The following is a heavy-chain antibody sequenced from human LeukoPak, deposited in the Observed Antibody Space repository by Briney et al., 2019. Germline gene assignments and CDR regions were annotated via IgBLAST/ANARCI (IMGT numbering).Heavy chain of an antibody. D-gene: IGHD6-13*01. Sequence: PGRSLRLSCAASGFTFSSYGMHWVRQAPGKGLEWVAVIWYDGSNKFYADSVKGRFTISRGNSKNTLYLQMNSLRAEDTAVYYCARDRAAADLDYWGQGTLVTVSS. J-gene: IGHJ4*02. CDR3: ARDRAAADLDY. CDR1: GFTFSSYG. V-gene: IGHV3-33*01. CDR2: IWYDGSNK.